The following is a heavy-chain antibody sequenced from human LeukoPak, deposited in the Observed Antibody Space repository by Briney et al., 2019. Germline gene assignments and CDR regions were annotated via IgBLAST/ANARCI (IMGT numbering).Heavy chain of an antibody. D-gene: IGHD3-22*01. CDR1: GFTFSTYA. CDR3: ATDGVGSRGCGDLDY. CDR2: ISGSGVST. J-gene: IGHJ4*02. Sequence: PGGSLRLSCAASGFTFSTYALSWVRQAPGKGLEWVSGISGSGVSTFYADSVKGRFTISRDNSKNTLYLQMNSLRAEDTAVYYCATDGVGSRGCGDLDYWGQGTLVTVSS. V-gene: IGHV3-23*01.